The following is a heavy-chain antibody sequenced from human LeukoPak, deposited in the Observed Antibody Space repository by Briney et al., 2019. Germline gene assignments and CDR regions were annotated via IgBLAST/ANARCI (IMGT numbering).Heavy chain of an antibody. Sequence: SETLSLTCAVYGGSFSGYYWSWIRQPPGKGLEWIGEINHSGSTNYHPSLKSRVTISVDTSKSQFSLKLSSVTAADTAVYYCARGAPGASPYYDYVWGSYRYTTGQFDYWGQGTLVTVSS. J-gene: IGHJ4*02. V-gene: IGHV4-34*01. D-gene: IGHD3-16*02. CDR2: INHSGST. CDR3: ARGAPGASPYYDYVWGSYRYTTGQFDY. CDR1: GGSFSGYY.